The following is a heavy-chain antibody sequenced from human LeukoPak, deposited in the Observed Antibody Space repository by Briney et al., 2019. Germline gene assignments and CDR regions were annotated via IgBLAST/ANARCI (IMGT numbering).Heavy chain of an antibody. CDR1: RFTFSSYS. CDR2: ITRSSSTI. V-gene: IGHV3-48*02. CDR3: VRDPDALDY. J-gene: IGHJ4*02. Sequence: GGSLRLSCAASRFTFSSYSMNWVRQASGKGLEWVSYITRSSSTIHYRDSVKGRFTISRDNAKNSLYLQMNSLRDEDTAVYYCVRDPDALDYWGQGTLVTVSS.